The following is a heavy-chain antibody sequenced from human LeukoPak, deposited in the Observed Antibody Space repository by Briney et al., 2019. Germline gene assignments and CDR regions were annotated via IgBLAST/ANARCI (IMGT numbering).Heavy chain of an antibody. CDR2: ISHSGSI. J-gene: IGHJ6*02. Sequence: SGTLSLTCAVSGGSSSSSHWWSWVRQPPGKGLEWIGEISHSGSINYNPSLKSRVTISVDKSNNQFSLKLSSVTAADMAVYYCARGVAADGYYYGMDVWGQGTTVTVSS. CDR3: ARGVAADGYYYGMDV. V-gene: IGHV4-4*02. CDR1: GGSSSSSHW. D-gene: IGHD6-13*01.